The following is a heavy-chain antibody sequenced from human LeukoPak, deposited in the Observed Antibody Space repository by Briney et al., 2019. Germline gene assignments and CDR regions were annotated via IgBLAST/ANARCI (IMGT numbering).Heavy chain of an antibody. V-gene: IGHV5-51*01. CDR3: TRSPDIDILTGYSRYYFDY. Sequence: EESLKISCKGVGYSFTNYWIGWVRQMPGKGLEWMGVIYPGDSHTRYSPSFQGQVTISDDKSISTAYLQWNSLKASDTAIYYCTRSPDIDILTGYSRYYFDYWGQGTLVTVSS. J-gene: IGHJ4*02. CDR2: IYPGDSHT. D-gene: IGHD3-9*01. CDR1: GYSFTNYW.